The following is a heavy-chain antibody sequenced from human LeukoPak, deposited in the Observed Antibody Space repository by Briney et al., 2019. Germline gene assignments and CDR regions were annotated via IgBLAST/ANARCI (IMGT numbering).Heavy chain of an antibody. CDR1: GFTFSSYG. J-gene: IGHJ4*02. CDR2: ISYDGSNK. D-gene: IGHD5-12*01. V-gene: IGHV3-30*18. CDR3: AKGSNIVATIF. Sequence: GGSLRLSCAASGFTFSSYGMHWVRQAPGKGLEWVAVISYDGSNKYYADSVKGRFTISRDNSKNTLYLQMNSLRAEDTAVYYCAKGSNIVATIFWGQGTLVTVSS.